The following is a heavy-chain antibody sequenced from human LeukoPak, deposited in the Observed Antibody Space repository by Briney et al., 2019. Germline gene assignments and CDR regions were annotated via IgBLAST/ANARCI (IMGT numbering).Heavy chain of an antibody. CDR1: GGSISHYY. J-gene: IGHJ4*02. Sequence: SETLSLTCTVSGGSISHYYWSWIRQPPGKGLEWIAYINYSGNTAYNPSLKSRVTISVDTSKNHFSLKLNSVTAADTAVYYCARLNVLDSSVLHHFDHWGQGTLVTVSS. CDR3: ARLNVLDSSVLHHFDH. CDR2: INYSGNT. V-gene: IGHV4-59*08. D-gene: IGHD6-13*01.